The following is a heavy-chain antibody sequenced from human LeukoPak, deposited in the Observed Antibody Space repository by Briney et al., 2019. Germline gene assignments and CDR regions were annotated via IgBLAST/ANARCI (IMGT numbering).Heavy chain of an antibody. CDR1: GYTFTSYY. D-gene: IGHD3-16*02. CDR3: AREPPESFRFDY. V-gene: IGHV1-46*01. J-gene: IGHJ4*02. Sequence: GASVKVSCKASGYTFTSYYIHWVRQAPGQGLEWMGIIRPSGGRASYPQNFQGRVTMTMDMSASTVHMELSSLTSEDTAMYYCAREPPESFRFDYWGQGAPVTASS. CDR2: IRPSGGRA.